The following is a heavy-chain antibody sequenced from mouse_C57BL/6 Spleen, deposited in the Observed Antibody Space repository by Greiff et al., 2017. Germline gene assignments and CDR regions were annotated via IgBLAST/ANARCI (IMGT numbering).Heavy chain of an antibody. J-gene: IGHJ2*01. CDR3: GRGYLVTTVVARDY. CDR1: GYAFSSPW. V-gene: IGHV1-82*01. D-gene: IGHD1-1*01. CDR2: IYPGDGDT. Sequence: QVQLKESGPELVKPGALVKISCKASGYAFSSPWMNWVKQRPGKGVEWIGRIYPGDGDTNYNGKFKGKATLPADKSSSTAYMQHSRLSSEDSAVYFCGRGYLVTTVVARDYWGQGTTHTVSS.